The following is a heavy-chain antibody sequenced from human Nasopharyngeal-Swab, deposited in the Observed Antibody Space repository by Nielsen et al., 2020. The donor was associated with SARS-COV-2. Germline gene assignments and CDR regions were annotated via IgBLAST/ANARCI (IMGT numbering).Heavy chain of an antibody. CDR3: ARDTPAMFAY. CDR1: GFTFVLAR. J-gene: IGHJ4*02. Sequence: GESLKISCVTSGFTFVLARMNWVRQAPGKGPEWVSAISSSGDYIYYAASVKGRFTISRDNAKNSLYLQMNSLRAEDTAVYYCARDTPAMFAYWGQGTLVTVSS. CDR2: ISSSGDYI. V-gene: IGHV3-21*01.